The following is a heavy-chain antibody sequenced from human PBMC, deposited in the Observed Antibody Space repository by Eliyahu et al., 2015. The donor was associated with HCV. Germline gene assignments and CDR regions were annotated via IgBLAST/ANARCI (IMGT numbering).Heavy chain of an antibody. CDR1: GGSISSGGYY. CDR3: ARGDYDILTGYYRFHAFDI. Sequence: QVQLQESGPGLVKPSQTLSLTCTVSGGSISSGGYYWSWIRQHPGKGLEWIGYIYYSGSTYYNPSLKSRVTISVDTSKNQFSLKLSSVTAADTAVYYCARGDYDILTGYYRFHAFDIWGQGTMVTVSS. J-gene: IGHJ3*02. V-gene: IGHV4-31*03. CDR2: IYYSGST. D-gene: IGHD3-9*01.